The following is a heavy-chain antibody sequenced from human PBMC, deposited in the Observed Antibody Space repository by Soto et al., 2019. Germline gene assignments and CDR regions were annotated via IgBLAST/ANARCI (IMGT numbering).Heavy chain of an antibody. CDR3: ARHILVNKDAFDV. D-gene: IGHD2-21*01. CDR2: IYYSGRT. Sequence: SETLSLTCTVSGGSISSTSYYWGWIRQPPGKGLEWIGSIYYSGRTYYNPSLKSRVTISIDTSNNQFSLNLSSVTAADTAVYYCARHILVNKDAFDVWGQGKMVTVSS. J-gene: IGHJ3*01. V-gene: IGHV4-39*01. CDR1: GGSISSTSYY.